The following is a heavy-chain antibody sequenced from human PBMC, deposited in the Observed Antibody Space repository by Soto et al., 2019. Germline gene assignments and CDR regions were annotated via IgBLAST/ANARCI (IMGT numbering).Heavy chain of an antibody. Sequence: QVQLVQSGAEVKKPGSSVKVSCKASGDTFSRYTINWVRQATGLGLEWMGRIIPMLRMSNSALKFQGRVIMTADKSTSTAYMELSSLTSEDTAIYYCARSYGSGSQAFDSWGQGVLVTVSS. D-gene: IGHD3-10*01. CDR3: ARSYGSGSQAFDS. V-gene: IGHV1-69*02. CDR1: GDTFSRYT. CDR2: IIPMLRMS. J-gene: IGHJ4*02.